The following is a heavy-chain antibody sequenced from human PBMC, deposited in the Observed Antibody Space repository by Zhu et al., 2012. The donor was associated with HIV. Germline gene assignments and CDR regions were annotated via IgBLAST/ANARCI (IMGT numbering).Heavy chain of an antibody. J-gene: IGHJ4*02. CDR1: GGSINSNSYY. D-gene: IGHD2-2*01. Sequence: QVQLQESGPGLVKPSETLSLTCTVSGGSINSNSYYWGWIRQPPGKGLEWIGSIYYSGSTYYNPSLKSRVTIPVDASKNQFSLKLSSVTAADTAVYYCARQEPSDIVVVPAWGQGTLVTVSS. CDR2: IYYSGST. CDR3: ARQEPSDIVVVPA. V-gene: IGHV4-39*01.